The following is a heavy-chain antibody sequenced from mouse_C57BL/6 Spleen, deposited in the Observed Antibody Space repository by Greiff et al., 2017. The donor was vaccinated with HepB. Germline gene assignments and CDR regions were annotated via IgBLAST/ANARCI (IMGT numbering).Heavy chain of an antibody. V-gene: IGHV1-66*01. J-gene: IGHJ2*01. CDR2: IYPGSGNT. CDR1: GYSFTSYY. Sequence: VMLVESGPELVKPGASVKISCKASGYSFTSYYIHWVKQRPGQGLEWIGWIYPGSGNTKYNEKFKGKATLTADTSSSTAYMQLSSLTSEDSAVYYCAREGGSSGRFDYWGQGTTLTVSS. D-gene: IGHD3-2*02. CDR3: AREGGSSGRFDY.